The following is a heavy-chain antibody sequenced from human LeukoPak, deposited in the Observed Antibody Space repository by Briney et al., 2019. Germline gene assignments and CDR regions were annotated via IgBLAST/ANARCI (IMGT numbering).Heavy chain of an antibody. Sequence: ALVKVSCKASGYTFTGYYMHWVRQAPGQGLEWMGWINPNSGGTNYAQKFQGRVTMTRNTSISTAYMELSSLRSEDTAVYYCARGPKAYYFDSSGYVFDYWGQGTLVTVSS. D-gene: IGHD3-22*01. J-gene: IGHJ4*02. CDR2: INPNSGGT. V-gene: IGHV1-2*02. CDR1: GYTFTGYY. CDR3: ARGPKAYYFDSSGYVFDY.